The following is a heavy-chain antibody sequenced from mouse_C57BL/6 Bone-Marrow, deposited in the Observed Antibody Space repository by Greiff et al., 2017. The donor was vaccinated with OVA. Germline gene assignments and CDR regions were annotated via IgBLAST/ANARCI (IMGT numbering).Heavy chain of an antibody. CDR2: ISSGGSYT. CDR3: ARPCKTTLGFAY. Sequence: EVMLVESGGDLVKPGGSLKLSCAASGFTFSSYGMSWVRQTPDKRLEWVATISSGGSYTYYPDSVTGRFTISRDNTKNTLYQQMSSLKSEDTAMYYCARPCKTTLGFAYWGQGTLVTVSA. D-gene: IGHD6-1*01. CDR1: GFTFSSYG. J-gene: IGHJ3*01. V-gene: IGHV5-6*01.